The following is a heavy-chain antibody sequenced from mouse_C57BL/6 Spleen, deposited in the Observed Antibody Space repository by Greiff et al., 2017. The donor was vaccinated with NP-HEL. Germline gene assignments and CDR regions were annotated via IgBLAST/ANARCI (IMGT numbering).Heavy chain of an antibody. D-gene: IGHD3-2*02. V-gene: IGHV1-69*01. Sequence: QVQLQQPGAELVMPGASVKLSCKASGYTFTSYWMHWVKQRPGQGLEWIGEIDPSDSYTNYNQKFKGKSTLTVDKSSSTAYMQLSSLTSEDSAVYYCARRLGPWFAYWGQGTLVTVSA. J-gene: IGHJ3*01. CDR2: IDPSDSYT. CDR3: ARRLGPWFAY. CDR1: GYTFTSYW.